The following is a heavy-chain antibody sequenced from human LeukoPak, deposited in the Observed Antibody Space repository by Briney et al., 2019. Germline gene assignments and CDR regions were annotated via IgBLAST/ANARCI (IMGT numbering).Heavy chain of an antibody. J-gene: IGHJ4*02. CDR1: GVTASRNY. CDR2: SYSGGDT. Sequence: GGSLRLSCAASGVTASRNYVSRGRQAPAKGLEWVSVSYSGGDTYYPDSVKGRFTVSRDNPKNTVYLHMNSLRAEDTAVYFCATSPLLSRNDWFFADWGQGTLVTVSS. D-gene: IGHD1-1*01. CDR3: ATSPLLSRNDWFFAD. V-gene: IGHV3-53*01.